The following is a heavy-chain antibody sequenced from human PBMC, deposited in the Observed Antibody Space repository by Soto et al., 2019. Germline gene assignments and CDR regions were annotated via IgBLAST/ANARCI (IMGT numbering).Heavy chain of an antibody. V-gene: IGHV1-2*04. CDR2: INPNSGGT. D-gene: IGHD2-8*01. CDR3: ARSHCTNGICYGFDAFEI. Sequence: GASVKVSCKASGYTFTGYYMHCVRQAPGQGLEWMGWINPNSGGTNYAQKFQGWVTMTRDTSISTAYMELSRLRSDDTAVYYCARSHCTNGICYGFDAFEIWGQGTMVTVSS. CDR1: GYTFTGYY. J-gene: IGHJ3*02.